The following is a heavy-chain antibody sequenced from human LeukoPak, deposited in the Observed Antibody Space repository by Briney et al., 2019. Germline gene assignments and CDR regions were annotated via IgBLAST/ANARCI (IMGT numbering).Heavy chain of an antibody. J-gene: IGHJ4*02. CDR1: GFTFSDYY. Sequence: PGGSLRLSCAASGFTFSDYYMSWIRQAPGKGLEWVATIKRDGTEKYYVDPVKGRFTISRDNTKNSLYLQMNSLRVEDTAVYYCARLLGDRTIYDYWGQGALVTVSS. V-gene: IGHV3-7*01. CDR2: IKRDGTEK. D-gene: IGHD3-16*01. CDR3: ARLLGDRTIYDY.